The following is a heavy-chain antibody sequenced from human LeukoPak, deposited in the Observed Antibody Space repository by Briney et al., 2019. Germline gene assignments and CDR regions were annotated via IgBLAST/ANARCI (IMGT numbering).Heavy chain of an antibody. CDR3: ARTPAHYFDY. Sequence: PSESLSLTCTVAGGSISRYYWSWVRHPPGKGLEWIGYIYYSGSTNYNPSLKSRVTISVDTSKNQFSLKLSSVTAADTAVYYCARTPAHYFDYWGQGTLVTVSS. CDR2: IYYSGST. V-gene: IGHV4-59*01. CDR1: GGSISRYY. J-gene: IGHJ4*02.